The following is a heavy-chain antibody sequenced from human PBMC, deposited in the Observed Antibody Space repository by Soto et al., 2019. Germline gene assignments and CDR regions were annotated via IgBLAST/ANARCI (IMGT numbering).Heavy chain of an antibody. V-gene: IGHV5-51*01. CDR3: ARHRGYGDYTIDY. J-gene: IGHJ4*02. Sequence: GESLKISCKGSGYSFLNYWIGWVRQMPGKDLEWIGIIYPDDSETRYSPSFQGQVTISADKSISTAYLQWSSLKASDTAMYYCARHRGYGDYTIDYWGQGTLVTVSS. D-gene: IGHD4-17*01. CDR2: IYPDDSET. CDR1: GYSFLNYW.